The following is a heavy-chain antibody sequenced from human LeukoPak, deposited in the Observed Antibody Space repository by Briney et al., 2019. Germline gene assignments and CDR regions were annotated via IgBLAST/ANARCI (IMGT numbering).Heavy chain of an antibody. CDR1: GGSISSGGYY. V-gene: IGHV4-61*08. D-gene: IGHD1-14*01. J-gene: IGHJ4*02. CDR3: AKGARMGLDY. Sequence: SETLSLTCTVSGGSISSGGYYWSWIRQPPGKGLEWIGYIYYTESANYSPSLKSRVTISVDTSKNQFSLKLSSLTAADTAVYYCAKGARMGLDYWGQGTLITVSS. CDR2: IYYTESA.